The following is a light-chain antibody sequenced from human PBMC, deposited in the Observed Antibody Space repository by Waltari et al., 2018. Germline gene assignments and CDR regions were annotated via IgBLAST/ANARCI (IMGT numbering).Light chain of an antibody. CDR3: QAWHTSTFVL. J-gene: IGLJ2*01. CDR2: QDN. CDR1: KWVDKY. V-gene: IGLV3-1*01. Sequence: SFELTQPPSVSVSPGETASITCSADKWVDKYVSWYQHKPGQSPVLLTYQDNMRPSGIPERFSGSNSGNTATLTISGTQAMDEADYYCQAWHTSTFVLFGGGTKLTVL.